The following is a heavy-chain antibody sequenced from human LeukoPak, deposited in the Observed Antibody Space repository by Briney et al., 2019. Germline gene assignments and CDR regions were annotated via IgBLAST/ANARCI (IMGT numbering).Heavy chain of an antibody. D-gene: IGHD3-22*01. CDR1: GFTFSDYW. CDR2: INADEDRA. J-gene: IGHJ4*02. V-gene: IGHV3-74*01. CDR3: AKRTPEGYYDNSGYYYFDY. Sequence: HPGGSLRLSCAASGFTFSDYWMHWVRHAPGKGLVWVSHINADEDRAAYADSVKGRFTISRDNSKNTLYLQMDSLRVEDTAVYYCAKRTPEGYYDNSGYYYFDYWGQGTLVTVSS.